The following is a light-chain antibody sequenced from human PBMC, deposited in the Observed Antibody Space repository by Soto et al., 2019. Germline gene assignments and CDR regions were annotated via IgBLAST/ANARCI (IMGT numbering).Light chain of an antibody. J-gene: IGKJ2*01. CDR2: GAS. V-gene: IGKV3-20*01. CDR1: QSVSSSY. CDR3: LQDGVSPYT. Sequence: EIVLTQSPGTLSLSPGERATLSCRATQSVSSSYLAWYQQKPGQAPRLLIYGASSRATGIPDRFSGSGSGTDFTLTISRLEPEDFAMYYCLQDGVSPYTFGQGTKVEIK.